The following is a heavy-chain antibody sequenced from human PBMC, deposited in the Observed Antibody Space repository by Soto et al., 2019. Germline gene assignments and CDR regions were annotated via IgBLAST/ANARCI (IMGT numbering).Heavy chain of an antibody. D-gene: IGHD1-26*01. CDR1: GLTVSGKNY. Sequence: DVQLVESGGGLIQPGGSLRLSCAAFGLTVSGKNYISWVRQAPGKGVEWVSALYDVDGTYYADSVKGRFTTSIDTSRTIVYLQMNSLRLDDTAVYVCATWHLPEHAYDIWGPGTTVTVSS. V-gene: IGHV3-53*01. J-gene: IGHJ3*02. CDR3: ATWHLPEHAYDI. CDR2: LYDVDGT.